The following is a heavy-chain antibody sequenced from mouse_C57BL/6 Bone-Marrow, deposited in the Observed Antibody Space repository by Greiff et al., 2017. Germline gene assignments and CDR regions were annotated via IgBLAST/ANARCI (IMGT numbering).Heavy chain of an antibody. CDR1: GYTFTSYW. Sequence: QVQLQQPGAELVKPGASVKLSCKASGYTFTSYWMHWVKQRPGRGLEWIGRIDPNSGGTQYNEKFKRKATLTVDKPASTAYMQLSSLTSADSAVYYCAQGNYVYWYFAFWGRGTTATVTS. D-gene: IGHD2-1*01. CDR3: AQGNYVYWYFAF. CDR2: IDPNSGGT. J-gene: IGHJ1*03. V-gene: IGHV1-72*01.